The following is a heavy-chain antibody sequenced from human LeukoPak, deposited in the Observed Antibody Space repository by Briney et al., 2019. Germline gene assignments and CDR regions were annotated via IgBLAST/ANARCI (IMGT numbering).Heavy chain of an antibody. CDR1: GFTFSSYS. CDR2: ISSSSSYI. Sequence: NPGGSLRLSCAASGFTFSSYSMNWVRQAPGKGLEWVSSISSSSSYIYYADSVKGRFTISRDNAKNSLYLQMNSLRAEDTAVYYCASSYGSGSYLEVYGLVYGMDVWGQGTTVTVSS. CDR3: ASSYGSGSYLEVYGLVYGMDV. V-gene: IGHV3-21*01. D-gene: IGHD3-10*01. J-gene: IGHJ6*02.